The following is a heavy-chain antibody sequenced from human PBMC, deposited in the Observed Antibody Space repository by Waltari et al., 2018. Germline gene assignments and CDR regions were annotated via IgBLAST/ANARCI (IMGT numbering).Heavy chain of an antibody. CDR3: AKGFTIFGVVTRPDAFDV. CDR2: ITAANGYT. D-gene: IGHD3-3*01. J-gene: IGHJ3*01. CDR1: GYSFTTYL. V-gene: IGHV1-3*03. Sequence: QVQLVQSGAEVKRPGASVKVSCKASGYSFTTYLIHWVRQAPGPRLEWMGWITAANGYTKYSQEFHDRVTITRDTSANTAYMELNSLRSEDMAVYYCAKGFTIFGVVTRPDAFDVWGQGTMVTVS.